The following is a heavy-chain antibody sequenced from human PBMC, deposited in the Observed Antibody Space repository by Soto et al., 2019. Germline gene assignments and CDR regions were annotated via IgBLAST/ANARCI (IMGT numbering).Heavy chain of an antibody. CDR1: GGSISSGGYS. CDR2: IYHSGST. CDR3: ARIYGDGAFDI. Sequence: PSETLSLTCAVSGGSISSGGYSWSWIRQPPGKGLDWIGYIYHSGSTYYNPSLKSRVTISVDRSKNQFSLKLSSVTAADTAVYYCARIYGDGAFDIWGQGTMVTVSS. V-gene: IGHV4-30-2*01. D-gene: IGHD4-17*01. J-gene: IGHJ3*02.